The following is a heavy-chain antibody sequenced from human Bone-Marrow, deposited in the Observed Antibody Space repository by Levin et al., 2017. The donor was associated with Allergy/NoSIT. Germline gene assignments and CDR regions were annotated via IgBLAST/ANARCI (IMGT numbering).Heavy chain of an antibody. CDR3: AREYYLDV. V-gene: IGHV4-38-2*02. J-gene: IGHJ6*03. CDR1: GYSITEYY. Sequence: NSSETLSLTCAVSGYSITEYYWGWIRQPPGKGLEWIGTIYHGGDIYYNPSLRSRVTISIDTSKNQFSLKVTSMTAADSAVYYCAREYYLDVWGKGTTVTVSS. CDR2: IYHGGDI.